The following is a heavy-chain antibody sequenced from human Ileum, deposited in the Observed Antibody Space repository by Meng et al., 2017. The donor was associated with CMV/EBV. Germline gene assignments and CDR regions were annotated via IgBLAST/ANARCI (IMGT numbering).Heavy chain of an antibody. Sequence: CKASGGTFSRYPVSWVRQAPGQGLEWMGRIIPILGIANYAQKFQGRVTITADKSTSTAYMELSSLRSEDTAVYYCARARYGGTYYFDYWGQGTLVTVSS. CDR2: IIPILGIA. D-gene: IGHD4-23*01. V-gene: IGHV1-69*04. CDR3: ARARYGGTYYFDY. J-gene: IGHJ4*02. CDR1: GGTFSRYP.